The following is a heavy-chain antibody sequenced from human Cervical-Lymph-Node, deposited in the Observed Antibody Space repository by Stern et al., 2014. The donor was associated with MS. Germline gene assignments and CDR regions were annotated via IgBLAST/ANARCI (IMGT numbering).Heavy chain of an antibody. Sequence: VQLVESGAEVKKPGSSVKVSCKASGGTFSSYAISWVRQAPGQGLEWMGGIIPIFGTANYAQKFQGRVTITADGSTSTAYMELSSLRSEDTAVYYCAREGVAGIYYYYGMDVWGQGTTVTVSS. D-gene: IGHD6-19*01. CDR2: IIPIFGTA. CDR1: GGTFSSYA. CDR3: AREGVAGIYYYYGMDV. V-gene: IGHV1-69*01. J-gene: IGHJ6*02.